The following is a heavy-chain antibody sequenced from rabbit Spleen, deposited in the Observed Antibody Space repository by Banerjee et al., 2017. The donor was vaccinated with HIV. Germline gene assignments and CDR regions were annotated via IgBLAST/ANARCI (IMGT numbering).Heavy chain of an antibody. J-gene: IGHJ4*01. Sequence: EQLKESGGGLVQPGGSLKLSCKGSGFDFSTYYMSWVRQAPGKGLEWIGYINAATGKPVYATWAKCRFTISRTSSTTVTLRMTSLTAADTATYFCARDLAGVIGWNFYLWGQGPLVTVS. CDR3: ARDLAGVIGWNFYL. V-gene: IGHV1S45*01. CDR2: INAATGKP. CDR1: GFDFSTYYM. D-gene: IGHD4-1*01.